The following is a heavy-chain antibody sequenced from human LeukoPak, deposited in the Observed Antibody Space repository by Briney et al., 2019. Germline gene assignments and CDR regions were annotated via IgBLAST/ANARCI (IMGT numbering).Heavy chain of an antibody. D-gene: IGHD3-22*01. CDR3: ARDQGYYYDTSGYYDAFDI. CDR2: IYTSGST. Sequence: SETLSLTCTVSDDSISSYYWSWIRQPPGKGLEWIGRIYTSGSTYYNPYLKGRVTMSVDTSKNQFSLKLSSVTAADTAVYYCARDQGYYYDTSGYYDAFDIWGQGTMVTVSS. CDR1: DDSISSYY. V-gene: IGHV4-4*07. J-gene: IGHJ3*02.